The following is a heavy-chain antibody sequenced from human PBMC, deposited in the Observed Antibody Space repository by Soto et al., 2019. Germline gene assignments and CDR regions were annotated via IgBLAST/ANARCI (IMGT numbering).Heavy chain of an antibody. Sequence: QVQVQQWGAGPLRPSETLSLTCAVYGGTFSGYYWNWIRQPPGKGLEWIGEINHSGSTNYNPSLRSRVTMSVDTSKHQFSPKLSSVTAADTAVYYCARVAVVVVASSYVNAFDIWGQGTKVTVSS. J-gene: IGHJ3*02. D-gene: IGHD2-15*01. CDR3: ARVAVVVVASSYVNAFDI. V-gene: IGHV4-34*02. CDR2: INHSGST. CDR1: GGTFSGYY.